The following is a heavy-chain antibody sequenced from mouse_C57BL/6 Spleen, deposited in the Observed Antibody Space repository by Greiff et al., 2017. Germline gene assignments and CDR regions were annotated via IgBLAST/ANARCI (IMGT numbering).Heavy chain of an antibody. Sequence: EVKLQQSGAELVKPGASVKLSCTASGFNITDYYMHWVKQRTEQGLEWIGRIDPDDGETKYTPKFQGKATITADTSSNSAYLPLSSLTSEDTAVYYCARGSSGYMAWYSYWGQGTLVSVS. CDR1: GFNITDYY. CDR2: IDPDDGET. D-gene: IGHD3-2*02. CDR3: ARGSSGYMAWYSY. V-gene: IGHV14-2*01. J-gene: IGHJ3*01.